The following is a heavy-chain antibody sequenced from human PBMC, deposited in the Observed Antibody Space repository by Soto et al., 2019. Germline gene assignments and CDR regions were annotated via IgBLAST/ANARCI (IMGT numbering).Heavy chain of an antibody. D-gene: IGHD3-16*02. CDR2: IYYSGST. CDR3: ARLPLIRGSYRWFDY. Sequence: SETLSLTCTVSGGSISSYYWSWIRQPPGKGLEWIGYIYYSGSTNYNPSLKSRVTISVDTSKNQFSLKLGSVTAADTAVYYCARLPLIRGSYRWFDYWGQGTLVTVSS. V-gene: IGHV4-59*08. CDR1: GGSISSYY. J-gene: IGHJ4*02.